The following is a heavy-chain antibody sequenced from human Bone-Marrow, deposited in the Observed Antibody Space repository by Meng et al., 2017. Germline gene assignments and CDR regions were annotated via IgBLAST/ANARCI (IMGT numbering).Heavy chain of an antibody. CDR2: INTDGGGT. CDR3: GRGSPTDY. Sequence: EVQLVESGGGSVQPGGSLRLSCAASGFTFSSYWMHWVRQAPGKGLVWVSRINTDGGGTNYADSVKGRFIISRDNAKNTLYLQINSLRAEDTAVYYCGRGSPTDYWGQGSLVTVSS. J-gene: IGHJ4*02. CDR1: GFTFSSYW. V-gene: IGHV3-74*01.